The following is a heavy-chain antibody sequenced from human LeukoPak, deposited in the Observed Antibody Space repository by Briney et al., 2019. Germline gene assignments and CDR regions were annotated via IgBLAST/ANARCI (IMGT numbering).Heavy chain of an antibody. CDR3: ARKMKTGDRVGTFDI. V-gene: IGHV3-21*01. Sequence: GGSLRLSCAASGFMFDDYGMSWVRQAPGKGLEWVSSIGTDGSYIYYADSVQGRFTISRDNAKNSLYLQMNSLTAEDTAVYYCARKMKTGDRVGTFDIWGQGTMVTVSS. D-gene: IGHD1-1*01. CDR1: GFMFDDYG. J-gene: IGHJ3*02. CDR2: IGTDGSYI.